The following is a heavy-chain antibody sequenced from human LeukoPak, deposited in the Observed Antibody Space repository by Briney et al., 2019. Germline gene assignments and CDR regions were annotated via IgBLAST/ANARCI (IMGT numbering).Heavy chain of an antibody. CDR3: ARGPKYSSGWLGY. D-gene: IGHD6-19*01. CDR2: IYYSGST. J-gene: IGHJ4*02. V-gene: IGHV4-59*01. CDR1: GGSISSYY. Sequence: PSETLSLTCTVSGGSISSYYWSWIRQPPGKGLEWIGYIYYSGSTNYNPSLKSRVTISVDTSKNQFSLKLSSVTAADTAVYYCARGPKYSSGWLGYWGQGTLVTVSS.